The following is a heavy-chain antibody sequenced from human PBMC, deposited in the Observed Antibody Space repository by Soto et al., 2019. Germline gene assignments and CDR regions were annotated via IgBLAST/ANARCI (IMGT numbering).Heavy chain of an antibody. Sequence: QVQLQESGPGLVKPSETLSLTCTVSGVSISDYYWSWLRQPPGKGLEWIGYIYYSGITNYNPSLKSRVTISVDTAKNHFSLKLSSVTAADTAVYYCTRGWSGYLNWFDPWGQVTLFTVSS. D-gene: IGHD3-3*01. CDR1: GVSISDYY. CDR2: IYYSGIT. J-gene: IGHJ5*02. CDR3: TRGWSGYLNWFDP. V-gene: IGHV4-59*01.